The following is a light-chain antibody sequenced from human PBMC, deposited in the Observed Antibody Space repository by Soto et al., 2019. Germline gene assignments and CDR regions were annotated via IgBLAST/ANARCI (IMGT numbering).Light chain of an antibody. CDR2: DNN. Sequence: QSVLTQPPSVSAAPGQKVTISCSGSSSNIVNSYVSWYQQLPGTAPKLLIYDNNKRPSGIPDRFSGSKSGTSATLGITGLQTGDEADYYCGTWDSSLSAYVFGTGTKLTVL. J-gene: IGLJ1*01. CDR1: SSNIVNSY. CDR3: GTWDSSLSAYV. V-gene: IGLV1-51*01.